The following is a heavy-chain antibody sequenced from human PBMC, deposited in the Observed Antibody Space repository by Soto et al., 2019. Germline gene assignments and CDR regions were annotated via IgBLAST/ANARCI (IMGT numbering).Heavy chain of an antibody. CDR3: ARARDYYDSSGYYYYYYGMDV. CDR1: GGTFSSYA. D-gene: IGHD3-22*01. Sequence: SVKVSCKASGGTFSSYAISWVRQAPGQGLEWMGGIIPIFGTANYAQKFQGRVTITADESTSTAYMELGSLRSEDTAVYYCARARDYYDSSGYYYYYYGMDVWGQGTTVTVSS. CDR2: IIPIFGTA. V-gene: IGHV1-69*13. J-gene: IGHJ6*02.